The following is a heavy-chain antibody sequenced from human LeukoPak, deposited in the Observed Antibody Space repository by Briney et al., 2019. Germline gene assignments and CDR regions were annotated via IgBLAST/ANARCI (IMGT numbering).Heavy chain of an antibody. V-gene: IGHV4-30-4*01. Sequence: RASQTLSLTSTVSGGSISTGDYYWSWIRQPPGKGLEWIGSIYHSGSTYYNPSLKSRVTISVDTSKNQFSLKLSSVTAADTAVYYCARDKIRFGEFPIDYWGQGTLVTVSS. J-gene: IGHJ4*02. D-gene: IGHD3-10*01. CDR3: ARDKIRFGEFPIDY. CDR1: GGSISTGDYY. CDR2: IYHSGST.